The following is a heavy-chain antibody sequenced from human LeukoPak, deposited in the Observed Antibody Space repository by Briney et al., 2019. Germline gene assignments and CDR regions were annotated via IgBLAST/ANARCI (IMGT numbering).Heavy chain of an antibody. V-gene: IGHV4-4*02. CDR3: ARGVGYNWNYGRARNWFDP. J-gene: IGHJ5*02. Sequence: PSGTLFLTCAVSGGSISSCNWWSWVRQPPGKGLEWIGEIYHSGSTNYNPSLKSRVTISVDTSKNQFSLKLSSVTAADTAVYYCARGVGYNWNYGRARNWFDPWGQGTLVTVSS. CDR2: IYHSGST. CDR1: GGSISSCNW. D-gene: IGHD1-7*01.